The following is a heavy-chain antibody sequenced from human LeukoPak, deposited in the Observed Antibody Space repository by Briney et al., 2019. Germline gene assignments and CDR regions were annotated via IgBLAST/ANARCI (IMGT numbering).Heavy chain of an antibody. Sequence: GGSLRLSCAASGFAFSSYNMNWVRQAPGKGLEWVSGIRSAVDTTHYADSVKGRFIISRDNSKNTLSLQLNSLRPEDTALYYCAKHFCTGLDCSLFDSWGQGTLVTVSS. CDR2: IRSAVDTT. CDR1: GFAFSSYN. J-gene: IGHJ4*02. D-gene: IGHD3/OR15-3a*01. V-gene: IGHV3-23*01. CDR3: AKHFCTGLDCSLFDS.